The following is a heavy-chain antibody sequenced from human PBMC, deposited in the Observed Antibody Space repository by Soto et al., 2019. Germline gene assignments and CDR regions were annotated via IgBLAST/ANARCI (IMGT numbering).Heavy chain of an antibody. CDR3: VRSGDNYNLLDY. Sequence: GGSLRLSCAASGVTFSDHYMSWIRQAPGKGLEWIGYSSNSGSCTRYADSVKGRFSISRDNAKNSLYLQINSLRGDDTAIYYCVRSGDNYNLLDYWGQGTPVTVSS. V-gene: IGHV3-11*06. CDR1: GVTFSDHY. J-gene: IGHJ4*02. CDR2: SSNSGSCT. D-gene: IGHD1-1*01.